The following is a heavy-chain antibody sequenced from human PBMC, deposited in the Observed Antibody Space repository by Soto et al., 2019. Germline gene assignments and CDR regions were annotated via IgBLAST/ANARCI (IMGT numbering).Heavy chain of an antibody. Sequence: GGSLRLSCAASGFTVSRNYLSWVRQAPGRGLEWVSSIYSGGNTYYADSVEGRFTVSRDNSKNTLYVQMNSLRAEDTAVYYCARDFYYHGSGTMGGYFDYWGQGTLVTVSS. D-gene: IGHD3-10*01. CDR1: GFTVSRNY. CDR2: IYSGGNT. V-gene: IGHV3-66*01. J-gene: IGHJ4*02. CDR3: ARDFYYHGSGTMGGYFDY.